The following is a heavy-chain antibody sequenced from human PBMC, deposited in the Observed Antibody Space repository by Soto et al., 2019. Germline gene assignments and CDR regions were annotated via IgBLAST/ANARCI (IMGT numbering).Heavy chain of an antibody. CDR3: ARVQDFWSGYYYYFDY. D-gene: IGHD3-3*01. Sequence: ASVKVSCKGSGYTFTSYCISWVLQAPGQGLEWMGWISAYNGNTNYAQKLQGRVTMITDTSTSTAYMELRSLRSDDTAVYYCARVQDFWSGYYYYFDYWGQGTLVTVSS. CDR2: ISAYNGNT. CDR1: GYTFTSYC. V-gene: IGHV1-18*04. J-gene: IGHJ4*02.